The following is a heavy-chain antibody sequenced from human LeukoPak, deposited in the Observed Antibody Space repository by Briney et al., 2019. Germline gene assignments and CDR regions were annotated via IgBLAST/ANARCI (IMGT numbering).Heavy chain of an antibody. D-gene: IGHD2-2*01. Sequence: SETLSLTCAVYGGSFSGYYWSWIRQPPGKGLERIGEINHSGSTNYNPSLKSRVTISVDTSKNQFSLKLSSVTAADTAVYYCAREKRVYQLLSRYWFDPWGQGTLVTVSS. V-gene: IGHV4-34*01. CDR1: GGSFSGYY. J-gene: IGHJ5*02. CDR3: AREKRVYQLLSRYWFDP. CDR2: INHSGST.